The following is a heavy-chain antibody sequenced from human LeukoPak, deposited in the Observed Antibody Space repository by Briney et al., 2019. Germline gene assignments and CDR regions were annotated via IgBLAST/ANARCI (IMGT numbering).Heavy chain of an antibody. V-gene: IGHV3-23*01. CDR2: FSSAGGST. CDR1: GFTVSSNY. J-gene: IGHJ3*02. Sequence: PGGSLRLSCAASGFTVSSNYMSWVRQAPGKGLEWVSSFSSAGGSTYYSDSVEGRFTISRDNSKNTLFLQMNSLRAEDTAVYYCAMSYADSRGYSDNAFHIWGQGTMVTVSS. CDR3: AMSYADSRGYSDNAFHI. D-gene: IGHD3-22*01.